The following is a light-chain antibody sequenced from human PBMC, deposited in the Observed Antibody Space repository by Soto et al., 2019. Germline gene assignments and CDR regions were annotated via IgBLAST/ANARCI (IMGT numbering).Light chain of an antibody. Sequence: DIQMTQSPFSLSASLGDRVTITCRSSQIISDYLNWYQQKPGKGPKLLIFAASSLQVGVPSRFSGSGSGTDFTLTISSLQPEDFATYFCQQSHSAPFTFGPGTTVAIK. V-gene: IGKV1-39*01. CDR1: QIISDY. CDR3: QQSHSAPFT. CDR2: AAS. J-gene: IGKJ3*01.